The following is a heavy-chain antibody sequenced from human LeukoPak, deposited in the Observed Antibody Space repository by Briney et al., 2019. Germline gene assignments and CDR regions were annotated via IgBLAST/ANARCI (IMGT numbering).Heavy chain of an antibody. Sequence: SATPSLTRAVYGGSFRGFYWSWIPQPPGEGPEWIGEINHSGSTNYNPSLKSRVTISVDTSKNQFSLKLSSVTAADTAVYYCARVGSSGYYRGYYYMDVWGKGTTVTVSS. D-gene: IGHD3-22*01. CDR1: GGSFRGFY. CDR2: INHSGST. J-gene: IGHJ6*03. V-gene: IGHV4-34*01. CDR3: ARVGSSGYYRGYYYMDV.